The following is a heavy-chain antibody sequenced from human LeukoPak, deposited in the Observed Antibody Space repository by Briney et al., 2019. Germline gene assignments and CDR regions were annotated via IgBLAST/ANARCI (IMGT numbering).Heavy chain of an antibody. CDR1: GFTFSSYS. CDR2: ISSSGTTI. Sequence: GGSLRLSCAASGFTFSSYSMNWVRQAPGKGLEWVSYISSSGTTIYYADSVKGRFTISRDNAKNSLYLQMNSLRAEDTAVYYCAKEGGYCGGDCPRAFDYWGQGTLVTVSS. D-gene: IGHD2-21*02. J-gene: IGHJ4*02. CDR3: AKEGGYCGGDCPRAFDY. V-gene: IGHV3-48*01.